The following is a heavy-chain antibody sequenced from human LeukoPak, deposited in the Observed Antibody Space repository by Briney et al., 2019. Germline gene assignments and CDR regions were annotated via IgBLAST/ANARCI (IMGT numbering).Heavy chain of an antibody. D-gene: IGHD2-21*01. CDR3: ARIAAVIGSFRIEH. J-gene: IGHJ1*01. CDR2: IKQDESEK. CDR1: QFTFSYYW. Sequence: GGSLRLSCTASQFTFSYYWMSWVRQGPGKGLEWVANIKQDESEKYYVDSVKGRFTISRDNAKKSLYLQMNSLRAEDTAVYYCARIAAVIGSFRIEHWGQGTLVTVSS. V-gene: IGHV3-7*01.